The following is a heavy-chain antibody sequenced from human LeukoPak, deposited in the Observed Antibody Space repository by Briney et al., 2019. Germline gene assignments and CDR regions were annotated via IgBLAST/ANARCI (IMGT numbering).Heavy chain of an antibody. V-gene: IGHV5-51*01. CDR3: ALTYYYASGSYRY. CDR1: GYSFTNYW. CDR2: IYPGDSDT. D-gene: IGHD3-10*01. Sequence: GESLKISCKGSGYSFTNYWIGWVRQMPGKGLEWMGVIYPGDSDTRYSPSFQGQVTISADKSTSTAYLQWISLKASDSAVFYCALTYYYASGSYRYWGQGTLVTVSS. J-gene: IGHJ4*02.